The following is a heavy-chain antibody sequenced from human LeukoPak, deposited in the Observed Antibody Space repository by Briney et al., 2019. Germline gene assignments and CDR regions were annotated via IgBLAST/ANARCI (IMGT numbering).Heavy chain of an antibody. CDR2: INHSGST. CDR3: ARIIPLWYYFDY. Sequence: SETLSLTCAVYGGSFSGYYWSWIRQPPGKGLEWIGEINHSGSTNYNPSLKSRVTISVDTSKNQFSLKLSSVTAADTAVYYCARIIPLWYYFDYWGQGTLVTASS. V-gene: IGHV4-34*01. J-gene: IGHJ4*02. CDR1: GGSFSGYY. D-gene: IGHD3-10*01.